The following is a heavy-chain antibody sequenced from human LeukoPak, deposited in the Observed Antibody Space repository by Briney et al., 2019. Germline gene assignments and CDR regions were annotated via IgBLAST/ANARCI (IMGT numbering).Heavy chain of an antibody. CDR1: GGSFSGYY. D-gene: IGHD1-20*01. Sequence: SETLSLTCAVYGGSFSGYYWSWIRQPPGKGLEWIGEINHSGSTNYNPSLKSRVTISVDTSKNQFSLKLSSVTAADTAVYYCARGGGITGNFDYWGQGTLVTVSS. V-gene: IGHV4-34*01. CDR3: ARGGGITGNFDY. J-gene: IGHJ4*02. CDR2: INHSGST.